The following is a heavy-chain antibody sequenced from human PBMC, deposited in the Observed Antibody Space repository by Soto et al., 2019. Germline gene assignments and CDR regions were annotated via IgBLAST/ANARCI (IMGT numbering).Heavy chain of an antibody. J-gene: IGHJ3*01. CDR2: ISGSGGST. CDR1: GFTIKSYA. CDR3: AKDSLSPFFWSGVVHDTFDV. D-gene: IGHD3-3*01. Sequence: EVQLLESGGGLVQPGESQRLSCAASGFTIKSYAMSWVRQAPGKGLEWVTEISGSGGSTYYAESVKGRFTISRDNSKKTLYLHMDSLRDEDTALYYCAKDSLSPFFWSGVVHDTFDVWGQGAMVTVSS. V-gene: IGHV3-23*01.